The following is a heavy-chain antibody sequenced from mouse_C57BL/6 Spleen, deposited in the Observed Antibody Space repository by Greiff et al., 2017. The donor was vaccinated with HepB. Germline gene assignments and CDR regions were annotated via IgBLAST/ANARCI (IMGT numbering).Heavy chain of an antibody. J-gene: IGHJ3*01. CDR3: AREDKGNSAWFAY. Sequence: VQLKESGGGLVKPGGSLKLSCAASGFTFSSYAMSWVRQTPEKRLEWVATISDGGSYTYYPDNVKGRFTISRDNAKNNLYLQMSHLKSEDTAMYYCAREDKGNSAWFAYWGQGTLVTVSA. CDR1: GFTFSSYA. CDR2: ISDGGSYT. V-gene: IGHV5-4*01. D-gene: IGHD6-1*01.